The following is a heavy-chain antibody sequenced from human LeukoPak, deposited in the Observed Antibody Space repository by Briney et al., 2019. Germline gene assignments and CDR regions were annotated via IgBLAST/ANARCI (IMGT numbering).Heavy chain of an antibody. Sequence: PSETLSLTCTVSGGSLSTNYWNWIRRPPGKGLEWIGSIFDSGSTKYNPSLKSRVTMSVDTFKNQFSLMLSSVSAADTAVYYCAASARLVLQESVYWGQGTLVTVSS. CDR1: GGSLSTNY. CDR3: AASARLVLQESVY. CDR2: IFDSGST. J-gene: IGHJ4*02. V-gene: IGHV4-59*08. D-gene: IGHD6-19*01.